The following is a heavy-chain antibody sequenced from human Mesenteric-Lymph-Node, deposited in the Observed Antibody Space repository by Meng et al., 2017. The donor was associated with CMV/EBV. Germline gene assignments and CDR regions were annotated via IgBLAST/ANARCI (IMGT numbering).Heavy chain of an antibody. CDR2: IKSKTDGGTT. J-gene: IGHJ6*02. Sequence: GGSLRLSCAASGFTFSNAWMSWVRQAPGKGLEWVGRIKSKTDGGTTDYAAPGKGRFTISRDDSKNTLYLQMNSLKTEDTAVYYCGVQGNYYYYGMDVWGQGTTVTVSS. D-gene: IGHD3-10*01. V-gene: IGHV3-15*01. CDR1: GFTFSNAW. CDR3: GVQGNYYYYGMDV.